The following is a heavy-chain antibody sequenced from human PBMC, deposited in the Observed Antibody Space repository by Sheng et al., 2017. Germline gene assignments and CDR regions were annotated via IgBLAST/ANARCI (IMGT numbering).Heavy chain of an antibody. CDR3: ATSGIKGMDV. D-gene: IGHD1-1*01. Sequence: QVQLVESGGGVVQPGRSLRLSCTVSGFSFNTYAMHWVRLTPGKGLEWVSVLSYDEVDKFYADSVKGRITISRDNAKNSLYLQVNSLRAEDTAVYYCATSGIKGMDVWGQGP. CDR2: LSYDEVDK. CDR1: GFSFNTYA. V-gene: IGHV3-30*04. J-gene: IGHJ6*02.